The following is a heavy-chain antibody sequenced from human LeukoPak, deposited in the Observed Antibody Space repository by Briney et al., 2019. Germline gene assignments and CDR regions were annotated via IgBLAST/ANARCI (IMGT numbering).Heavy chain of an antibody. D-gene: IGHD3-22*01. CDR1: GYTFTSYD. J-gene: IGHJ4*02. CDR2: MNPNSGNT. V-gene: IGHV1-8*03. CDR3: ATFQAYYYDSSGYYPPDY. Sequence: ASVKVSCKASGYTFTSYDINWVRQATGQGLEWMGWMNPNSGNTGYAQKFQGRVTITRNTSISTAYMELSSLRSEDTAVYYCATFQAYYYDSSGYYPPDYWGQGTLVTVSS.